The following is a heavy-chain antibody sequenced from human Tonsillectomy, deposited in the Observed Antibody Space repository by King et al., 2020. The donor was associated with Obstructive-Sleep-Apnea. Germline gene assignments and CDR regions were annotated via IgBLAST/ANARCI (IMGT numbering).Heavy chain of an antibody. CDR3: AKDKDSSGWYADY. CDR1: GFTFDDYD. D-gene: IGHD6-19*01. V-gene: IGHV3-9*01. Sequence: VQLVESGGGLVQPGRSLRLSCVASGFTFDDYDMHFVRQAPGKGLEWVSGISWNSGSIGYVDSVKGRFTISRDNVKKSLYLQMNSLRVEDTALYYCAKDKDSSGWYADYWGQGTLVTVSS. J-gene: IGHJ4*02. CDR2: ISWNSGSI.